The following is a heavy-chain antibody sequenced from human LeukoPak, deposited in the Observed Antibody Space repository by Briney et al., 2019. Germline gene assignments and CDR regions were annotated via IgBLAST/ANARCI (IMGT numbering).Heavy chain of an antibody. J-gene: IGHJ4*02. Sequence: SETLSLTCTVSGSSISSYYWSWIRQPPGKGLEWIGYIYYSGSTNYNPSLKSRVTISVDTSKNQFSLKLSSVTAADTAVYYCARSYSSSWYYYYWGQGTLVTVSS. CDR2: IYYSGST. CDR1: GSSISSYY. D-gene: IGHD6-13*01. V-gene: IGHV4-59*01. CDR3: ARSYSSSWYYYY.